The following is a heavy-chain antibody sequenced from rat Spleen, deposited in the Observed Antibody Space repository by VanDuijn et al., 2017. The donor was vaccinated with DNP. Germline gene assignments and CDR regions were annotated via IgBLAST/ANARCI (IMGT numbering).Heavy chain of an antibody. CDR2: ITGGSGTT. Sequence: EVQLVESGGDLVQPGRSLKLSCVASGFTFSDYCMAWVRQAPTKGLEWIASITGGSGTTSYPDSVKGRFTISRDDARNTLYLQMDSLRSEDTATYYCTTWGWLLGLDAWGQGASVTVSS. CDR3: TTWGWLLGLDA. CDR1: GFTFSDYC. V-gene: IGHV5S13*01. D-gene: IGHD1-12*03. J-gene: IGHJ4*01.